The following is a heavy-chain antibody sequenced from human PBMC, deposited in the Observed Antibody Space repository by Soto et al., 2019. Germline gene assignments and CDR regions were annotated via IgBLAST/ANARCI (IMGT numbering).Heavy chain of an antibody. CDR2: ISASGGFT. V-gene: IGHV3-23*01. J-gene: IGHJ4*02. CDR3: AKGHSSAWYDYFDY. Sequence: GGSLRLSCAASGFTFSSYAMTWVRRAPGKGLDWVSSISASGGFTYYADSVKGRFTISRDTSKSTLYLQMNSLRAEDTAIYYCAKGHSSAWYDYFDYWGQGTLVTVSS. D-gene: IGHD6-19*01. CDR1: GFTFSSYA.